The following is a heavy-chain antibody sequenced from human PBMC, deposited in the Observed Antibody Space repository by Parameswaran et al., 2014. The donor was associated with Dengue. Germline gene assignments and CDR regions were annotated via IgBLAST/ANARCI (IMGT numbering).Heavy chain of an antibody. CDR2: INPNSGGT. J-gene: IGHJ5*02. D-gene: IGHD2-2*01. CDR3: ARDSGYCSSTSCYVNWFDP. V-gene: IGHV1-2*04. Sequence: WVRQAPGQGLEWMGWINPNSGGTNYAQKFQGWVTMTRDTSISTAYMELSRLRSDDTAVYYCARDSGYCSSTSCYVNWFDPWGQGTLVTVSS.